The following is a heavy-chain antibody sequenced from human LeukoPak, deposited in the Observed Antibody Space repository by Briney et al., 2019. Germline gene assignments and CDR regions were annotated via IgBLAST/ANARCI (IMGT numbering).Heavy chain of an antibody. J-gene: IGHJ4*02. D-gene: IGHD1-26*01. CDR3: ARDRSGTHHFDY. CDR1: GFTFSSYA. CDR2: ISSDGRNT. V-gene: IGHV3-64*02. Sequence: GGSLRLSCAASGFTFSSYAMHWVRQAPGKGLEYVSAISSDGRNTHYADSVKGRFTIPRDNSKSTLNLQMGSLRAEDMAVYYCARDRSGTHHFDYWGQGTLVTVSS.